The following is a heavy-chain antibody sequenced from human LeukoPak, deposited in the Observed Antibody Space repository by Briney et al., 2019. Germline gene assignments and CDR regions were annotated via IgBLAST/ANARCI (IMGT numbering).Heavy chain of an antibody. CDR2: IYASGNT. J-gene: IGHJ3*02. V-gene: IGHV4-61*02. CDR1: DASVSSTAYF. CDR3: ARYREGYNYVPHALDM. D-gene: IGHD5-24*01. Sequence: SETLSLTCTVSDASVSSTAYFWNWIRQPAGKGLEWIGRIYASGNTDYNPSLKSRVTMSLDTSKNQFSLNMNSVTAADSAVYFCARYREGYNYVPHALDMWGQGTVVTVSS.